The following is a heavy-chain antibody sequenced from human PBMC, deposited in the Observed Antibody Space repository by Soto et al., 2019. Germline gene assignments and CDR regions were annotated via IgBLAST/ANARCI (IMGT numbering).Heavy chain of an antibody. CDR1: GGTFSSYA. V-gene: IGHV1-69*13. J-gene: IGHJ4*02. D-gene: IGHD6-19*01. CDR2: IIPIFGTA. CDR3: ARVHSSGWSFAY. Sequence: SVKVSCQASGGTFSSYAISWVRQAPGQGLEWMGGIIPIFGTANYAQKFQGRVTITADESTSTAYMELSSLRSEDTAVYYCARVHSSGWSFAYWGQGTLVTVSS.